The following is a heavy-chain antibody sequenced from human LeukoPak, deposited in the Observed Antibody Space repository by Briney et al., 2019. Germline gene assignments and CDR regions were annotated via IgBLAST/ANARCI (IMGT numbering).Heavy chain of an antibody. V-gene: IGHV4-4*07. Sequence: PSETLSLTCTVSGGSISSYYWSWIRQPAGKGLEWIGRIYTSGSTNYNPSLKSRVTMSVDTSKNQFSLKLSSVTAADTAAYYCARVGRGGYYYYYYMDVWGKGTTVTVSS. CDR3: ARVGRGGYYYYYYMDV. CDR2: IYTSGST. D-gene: IGHD2-15*01. CDR1: GGSISSYY. J-gene: IGHJ6*03.